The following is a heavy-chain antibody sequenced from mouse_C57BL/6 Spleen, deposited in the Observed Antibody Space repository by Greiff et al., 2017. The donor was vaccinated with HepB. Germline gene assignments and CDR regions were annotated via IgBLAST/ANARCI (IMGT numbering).Heavy chain of an antibody. CDR1: GYTFTSYW. CDR3: ARITTVVAKRYFDG. V-gene: IGHV1-50*01. CDR2: IDPSDSYT. Sequence: QVQLQQPGAELVKPGASVKLSCKASGYTFTSYWMQWVKQRPGQGLEWIGEIDPSDSYTNYNQKFKGKATLTVDTSSSTAYMQLSSLTSEDSAVYYCARITTVVAKRYFDGWGTGTTVTVSS. J-gene: IGHJ1*03. D-gene: IGHD1-1*01.